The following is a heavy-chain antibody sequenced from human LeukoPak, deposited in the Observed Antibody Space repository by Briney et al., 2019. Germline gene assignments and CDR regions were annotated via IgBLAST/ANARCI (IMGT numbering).Heavy chain of an antibody. CDR1: GFTFSSYS. V-gene: IGHV3-21*01. Sequence: GGSLRLSCAASGFTFSSYSMNWIRQAPGKGLEWVSSMSVGSGLIYYAESVKGRFTVSRDNAKKSLYLQMNSLRAEDTAVYYCARDPYYGDYVVWGQGTLVTVSA. CDR2: MSVGSGLI. CDR3: ARDPYYGDYVV. D-gene: IGHD4-17*01. J-gene: IGHJ4*02.